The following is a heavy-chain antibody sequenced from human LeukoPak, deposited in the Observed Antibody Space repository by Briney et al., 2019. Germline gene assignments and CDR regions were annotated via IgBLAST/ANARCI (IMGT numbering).Heavy chain of an antibody. Sequence: GGSLRLSCAASGFTFDDYGMRWVRQAPGKGLEWVSGINWNGGSTGYADSVKGRFTISRDNAKNSLYLQMNSLRAEDTALYYCARVGGAPYDFWSGYYNRYYYYYMDVWGKGTTVTVSS. D-gene: IGHD3-3*01. CDR1: GFTFDDYG. CDR3: ARVGGAPYDFWSGYYNRYYYYYMDV. V-gene: IGHV3-20*04. CDR2: INWNGGST. J-gene: IGHJ6*03.